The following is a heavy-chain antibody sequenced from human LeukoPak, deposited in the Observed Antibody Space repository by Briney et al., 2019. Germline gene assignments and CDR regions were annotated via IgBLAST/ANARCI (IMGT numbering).Heavy chain of an antibody. V-gene: IGHV3-20*04. Sequence: GGSLRLSCAASGFSFDDYGMSWVRQAPGKGLEWVSGINWNGDKIGYADSVKGRFTISRDNAKNSLYLQMNSLRAEDTALYYCARAAGYSSNWYEYWGQGTLVTVSP. D-gene: IGHD6-13*01. CDR2: INWNGDKI. CDR3: ARAAGYSSNWYEY. J-gene: IGHJ4*02. CDR1: GFSFDDYG.